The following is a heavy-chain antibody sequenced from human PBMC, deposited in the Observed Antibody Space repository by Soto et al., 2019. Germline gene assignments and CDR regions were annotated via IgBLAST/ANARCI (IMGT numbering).Heavy chain of an antibody. D-gene: IGHD4-4*01. CDR2: IKEDGTEQ. V-gene: IGHV3-7*03. Sequence: GSLRLSCAASGFSFSGYWMSWVRQAPGKGPEWVANIKEDGTEQHYVDSVKGRFTISRDNSENSLFLQMNNLRAEDSAIYYCAITTSTVSYWFDPWGPGTQVTVYS. CDR1: GFSFSGYW. J-gene: IGHJ5*02. CDR3: AITTSTVSYWFDP.